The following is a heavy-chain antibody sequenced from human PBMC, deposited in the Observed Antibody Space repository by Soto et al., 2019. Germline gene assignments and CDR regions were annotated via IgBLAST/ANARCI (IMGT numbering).Heavy chain of an antibody. CDR3: ARGVSLAAESYFDY. J-gene: IGHJ4*02. CDR1: GGTFSSYA. D-gene: IGHD6-6*01. Sequence: SVKVSCKASGGTFSSYAISWVRQAPGQGLEWMGGIIPIFGTANYAQKFQGRVTITADESTSTAYMELSSLRSEDTAVYYCARGVSLAAESYFDYWGQGALVTVSS. CDR2: IIPIFGTA. V-gene: IGHV1-69*13.